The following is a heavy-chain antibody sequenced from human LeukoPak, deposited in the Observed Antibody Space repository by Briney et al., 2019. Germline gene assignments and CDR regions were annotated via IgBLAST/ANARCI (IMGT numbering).Heavy chain of an antibody. D-gene: IGHD3-22*01. CDR3: ATHSRGSYGRVFDY. V-gene: IGHV4-59*01. CDR2: IHDSGST. CDR1: GDSTSKYF. J-gene: IGHJ4*02. Sequence: SETLSLTCSVTGDSTSKYFWSWIRQPPGKGPEWIGHIHDSGSTNYNPSLKSRVTISIDTSKNQFFLKLTSVTAADTAVYYCATHSRGSYGRVFDYWGQGTLVTVSS.